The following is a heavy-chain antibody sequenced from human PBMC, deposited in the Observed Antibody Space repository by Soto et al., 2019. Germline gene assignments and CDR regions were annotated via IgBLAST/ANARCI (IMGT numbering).Heavy chain of an antibody. Sequence: LSLTCSLSGGSINSSDHFWGWIRQTPGKGLEWIGSVYYTETTYYNPSLKSPVTISVETSRNTFSLKVNSVTAADTGIYYCARQRVLSTNMFITSFDPWGQGTLVTVSS. V-gene: IGHV4-39*01. D-gene: IGHD3-10*02. CDR1: GGSINSSDHF. CDR2: VYYTETT. CDR3: ARQRVLSTNMFITSFDP. J-gene: IGHJ5*02.